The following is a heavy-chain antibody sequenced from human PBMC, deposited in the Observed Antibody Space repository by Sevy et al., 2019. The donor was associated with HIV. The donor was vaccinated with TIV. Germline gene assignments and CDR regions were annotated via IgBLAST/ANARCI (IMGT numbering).Heavy chain of an antibody. V-gene: IGHV3-53*01. CDR2: IYSGGST. CDR1: GFTVSSNY. J-gene: IGHJ6*02. D-gene: IGHD5-12*01. CDR3: ARPAVPSGYSGYGHYYYYGMDV. Sequence: GGSLRLSCAASGFTVSSNYMSWVRQAPGKGLEWVSVIYSGGSTYYADSVKGRFTISRDNSKNTLYLQMNSLRAEDTAVYYCARPAVPSGYSGYGHYYYYGMDVWGQRTTVTVSS.